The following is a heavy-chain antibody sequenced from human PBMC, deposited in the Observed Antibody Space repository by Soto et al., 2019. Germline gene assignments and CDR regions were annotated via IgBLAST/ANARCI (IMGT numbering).Heavy chain of an antibody. CDR2: INPNSGGT. D-gene: IGHD1-7*01. Sequence: ASVKVSCKASGYTFTGDYMHWVRQAPGQGLEWMGWINPNSGGTNYAQKFQGRVTMTRDTSISTAYMELSRLRSDDTAVYYCARGSYNWNYSGPFDIWGQGTMVTVSS. CDR1: GYTFTGDY. V-gene: IGHV1-2*02. J-gene: IGHJ3*02. CDR3: ARGSYNWNYSGPFDI.